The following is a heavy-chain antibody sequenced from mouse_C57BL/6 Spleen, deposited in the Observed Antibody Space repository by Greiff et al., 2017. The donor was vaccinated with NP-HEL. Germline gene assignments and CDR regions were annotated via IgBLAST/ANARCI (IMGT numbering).Heavy chain of an antibody. Sequence: QVQLQQSGAELVRPGTSVKVSCKASGYAFTNYLIEWVKQRPGQGLEWIGVINPGSGGTNYNEKFKGKATLTADKSSSTAYMQLSSLTSEDSAVYFCARKEGFITTVVDAMDYWGQGTSVTVSS. V-gene: IGHV1-54*01. D-gene: IGHD1-1*01. CDR2: INPGSGGT. CDR3: ARKEGFITTVVDAMDY. CDR1: GYAFTNYL. J-gene: IGHJ4*01.